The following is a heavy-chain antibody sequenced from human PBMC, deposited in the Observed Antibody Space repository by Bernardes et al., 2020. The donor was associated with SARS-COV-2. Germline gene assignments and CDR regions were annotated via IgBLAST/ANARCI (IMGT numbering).Heavy chain of an antibody. CDR2: ISADGGIT. Sequence: GGSLRLSCAASGFTFSSSGMSWVRQAPGKGLEWVSAISADGGITKYTDSVKGRFTISRDTSKNTLYLRMNSLRAEDTAVYYCASEIVVVPAAFDYWGRGTLVTVSS. CDR1: GFTFSSSG. CDR3: ASEIVVVPAAFDY. D-gene: IGHD2-2*01. J-gene: IGHJ4*02. V-gene: IGHV3-23*01.